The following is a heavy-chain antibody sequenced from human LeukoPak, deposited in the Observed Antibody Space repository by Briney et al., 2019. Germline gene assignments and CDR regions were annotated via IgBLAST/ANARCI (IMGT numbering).Heavy chain of an antibody. CDR3: ARVGMVRGAPGYFDY. Sequence: ASVKVSCKASGYTFTSYYMHWVRQAPGQGLEWMGIINPSGGSTSYAQKFQGRVTMTRDMSTSTVYMELSSLRSEDTAVYYCARVGMVRGAPGYFDYWGQGTLVTVSS. CDR1: GYTFTSYY. D-gene: IGHD3-10*01. CDR2: INPSGGST. V-gene: IGHV1-46*01. J-gene: IGHJ4*02.